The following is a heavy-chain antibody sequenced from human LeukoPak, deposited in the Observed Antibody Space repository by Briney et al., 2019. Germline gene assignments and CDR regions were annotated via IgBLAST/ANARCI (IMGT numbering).Heavy chain of an antibody. CDR1: GFTFSSYE. J-gene: IGHJ4*02. Sequence: GGSLRLSCAASGFTFSSYEMNWVRQAPGKGLEWVSRINSDGSSTSYADSVKGRFTISRDNAKNTLYLQMNSLRAEDTAVYYCARDRGSSSLYWGQGTLVTVSS. CDR3: ARDRGSSSLY. D-gene: IGHD6-6*01. V-gene: IGHV3-74*01. CDR2: INSDGSST.